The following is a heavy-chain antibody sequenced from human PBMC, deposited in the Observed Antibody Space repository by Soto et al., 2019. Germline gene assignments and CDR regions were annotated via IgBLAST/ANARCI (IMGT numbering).Heavy chain of an antibody. V-gene: IGHV4-39*01. CDR3: ARGHSGVTTIEMIDY. J-gene: IGHJ4*02. Sequence: SETLSLTCTVCGGSICRGSYYWSCIRQHPGMGLEWIGSIYDSGSTYYNPSLKSRVTISVDTSKNQFSLKLSSVTAADTAVYYCARGHSGVTTIEMIDYWGQGTLVTVSS. CDR2: IYDSGST. CDR1: GGSICRGSYY. D-gene: IGHD4-17*01.